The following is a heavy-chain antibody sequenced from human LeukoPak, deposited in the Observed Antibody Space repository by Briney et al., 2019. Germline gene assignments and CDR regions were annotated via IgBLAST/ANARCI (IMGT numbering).Heavy chain of an antibody. CDR2: ISGYNGNT. CDR1: GYTFTSYG. CDR3: ARVPGYYMDV. J-gene: IGHJ6*03. V-gene: IGHV1-18*01. Sequence: ASVKVSCKASGYTFTSYGISWVRQAPGQGLEWTGWISGYNGNTNYAQKLQDRVTMTTDTSTSTAYMELRSLRSDDTAVYYCARVPGYYMDVWGKGTTVTVSS.